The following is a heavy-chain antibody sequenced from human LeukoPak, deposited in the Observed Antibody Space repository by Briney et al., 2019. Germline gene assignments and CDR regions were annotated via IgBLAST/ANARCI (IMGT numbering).Heavy chain of an antibody. CDR1: GFSFSSYS. D-gene: IGHD3-10*01. CDR2: ISHTGSTM. CDR3: AIPPLSGTGSLRPLAEMDV. J-gene: IGHJ6*02. Sequence: PGGSLRLSCAASGFSFSSYSMNWVRQAPGKGLEWVSYISHTGSTMSYADSVKGRFTISRDNARSSLYLQMNSLRAEDTAVYYCAIPPLSGTGSLRPLAEMDVWGQGTTVTVSS. V-gene: IGHV3-48*04.